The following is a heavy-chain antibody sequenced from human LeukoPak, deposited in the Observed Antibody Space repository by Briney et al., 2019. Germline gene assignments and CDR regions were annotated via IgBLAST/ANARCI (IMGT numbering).Heavy chain of an antibody. D-gene: IGHD4-17*01. CDR3: ARDLYYGDYVNWFDP. Sequence: GGSLRLSCAASGFTFSSYAMHWVRQAPGKELEWVAVISYDGSNKYYADSVKGRFTISRDNSKNTLYLQMNSLRAEDTAVYYCARDLYYGDYVNWFDPWGQGTLVTVSS. J-gene: IGHJ5*02. V-gene: IGHV3-30-3*01. CDR1: GFTFSSYA. CDR2: ISYDGSNK.